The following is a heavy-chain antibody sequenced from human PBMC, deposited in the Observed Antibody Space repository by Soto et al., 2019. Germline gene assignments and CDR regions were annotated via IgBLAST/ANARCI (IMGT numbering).Heavy chain of an antibody. J-gene: IGHJ4*02. CDR2: INGDGTTT. CDR1: GFTFSTYW. CDR3: ASIPMVRGPIDY. D-gene: IGHD3-10*01. Sequence: EVRLVESGGGSVQPGGSLRLSCAASGFTFSTYWMHWVRQAPGKGLVWVSRINGDGTTTQYADSVKGRFTISRDNAKNTLYLQMNTLRGDDTAMYYCASIPMVRGPIDYCGQGTLVTVSS. V-gene: IGHV3-74*02.